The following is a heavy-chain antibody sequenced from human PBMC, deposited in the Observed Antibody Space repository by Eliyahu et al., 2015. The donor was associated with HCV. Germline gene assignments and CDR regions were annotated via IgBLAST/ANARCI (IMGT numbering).Heavy chain of an antibody. Sequence: QVHLVQRGPEVRKAGSSVNXSCLASGDSSSIYAISWVRQAPGQGLEWMGRIIPITGVANYAQKFQGRVTINADKSTSTAYMDLRSLRSDDTSIYYCATEAPGQYAFWDWGRGTFIIVSS. CDR2: IIPITGVA. CDR3: ATEAPGQYAFWD. D-gene: IGHD3-3*01. V-gene: IGHV1-69*04. J-gene: IGHJ4*02. CDR1: GDSSSIYA.